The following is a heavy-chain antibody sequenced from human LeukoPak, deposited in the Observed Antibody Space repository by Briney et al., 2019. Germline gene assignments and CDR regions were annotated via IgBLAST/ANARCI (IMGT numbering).Heavy chain of an antibody. CDR2: MNPNSGNT. D-gene: IGHD1-14*01. V-gene: IGHV1-8*03. J-gene: IGHJ4*02. CDR1: GYTFTSYD. CDR3: ARGRSGPEPFDY. Sequence: ASVKVSCKASGYTFTSYDINWVRQATGQGLEWMGWMNPNSGNTGYAQKFQGRVTITRNTSISTAYMELSSLRSEDTAVYYCARGRSGPEPFDYWGQGTLVTVSS.